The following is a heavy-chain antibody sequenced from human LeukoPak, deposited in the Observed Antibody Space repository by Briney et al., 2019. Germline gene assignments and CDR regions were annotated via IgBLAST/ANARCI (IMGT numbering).Heavy chain of an antibody. CDR1: GFTFSSYA. J-gene: IGHJ4*02. Sequence: GGSLRLSCAASGFTFSSYAMSWVRQAPGKGLEWVSAISGSGGSTYYADSVKGRFTISRDNSKNTLYLQMNSLRAEDTAVYYCASRYRYSSGWSLDYWGQGTLVTVSS. D-gene: IGHD6-19*01. V-gene: IGHV3-23*01. CDR3: ASRYRYSSGWSLDY. CDR2: ISGSGGST.